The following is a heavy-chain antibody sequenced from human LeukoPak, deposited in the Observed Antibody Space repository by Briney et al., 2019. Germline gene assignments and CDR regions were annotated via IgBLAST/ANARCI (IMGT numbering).Heavy chain of an antibody. CDR1: GDSISSSNW. CDR3: AKVARSYWLLTYYYYYYMDV. D-gene: IGHD3-9*01. V-gene: IGHV3-30*02. J-gene: IGHJ6*03. CDR2: IRYDGSNK. Sequence: QPSESLSLTCAVSGDSISSSNWWSWVRQPPGKGLEWVAFIRYDGSNKYYADSVKGRFTISRDNSKNTLYLQMNSLRAEDTAVYYCAKVARSYWLLTYYYYYYMDVWGKGTTVTISS.